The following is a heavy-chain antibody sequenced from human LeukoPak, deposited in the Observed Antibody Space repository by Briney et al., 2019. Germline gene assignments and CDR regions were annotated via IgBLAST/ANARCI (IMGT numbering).Heavy chain of an antibody. CDR1: GGSFSGYY. J-gene: IGHJ4*02. V-gene: IGHV4-34*01. D-gene: IGHD3-10*01. Sequence: SETLSLTCTVYGGSFSGYYWSWIRQPPGKGLEWIEEINHSGSTNYNPSLKSRLTISVDTSKNQFSLKLSSVTAADTAVYYCARLYGSGSYYNYWGQGTLVTVSS. CDR3: ARLYGSGSYYNY. CDR2: INHSGST.